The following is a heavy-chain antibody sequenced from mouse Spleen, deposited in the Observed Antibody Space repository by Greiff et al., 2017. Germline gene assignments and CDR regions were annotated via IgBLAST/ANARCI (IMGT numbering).Heavy chain of an antibody. CDR1: GYSITSGYY. CDR3: AREEMITTGFAY. J-gene: IGHJ3*01. V-gene: IGHV3-6*02. CDR2: ISYDGSN. D-gene: IGHD2-4*01. Sequence: ESGPGLVKPSQSLSLTCSVTGYSITSGYYWNWIRQFPGNKLEWMGYISYDGSNNYNPSLKNRISITRDTSKNQFFLKLNSVTTEDTATYYCAREEMITTGFAYWGQGTLVTVSA.